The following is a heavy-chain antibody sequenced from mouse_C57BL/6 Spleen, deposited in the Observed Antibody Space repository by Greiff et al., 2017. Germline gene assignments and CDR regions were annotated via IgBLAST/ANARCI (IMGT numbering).Heavy chain of an antibody. J-gene: IGHJ2*01. CDR2: INPNNGGT. D-gene: IGHD2-4*01. V-gene: IGHV1-18*01. Sequence: VQLQQSGPELVKPGASVKIPCKASGYTFTDYNMDWVKQSHGKSLEWIGDINPNNGGTIYNQKFKGKATLTVDKSSSASYMELRSLTSEDTAVYYCARTEYDSPGFDYWGKGTTLTVSS. CDR3: ARTEYDSPGFDY. CDR1: GYTFTDYN.